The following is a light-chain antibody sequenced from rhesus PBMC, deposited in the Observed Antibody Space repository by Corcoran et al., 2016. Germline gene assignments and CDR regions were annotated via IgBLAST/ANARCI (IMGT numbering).Light chain of an antibody. CDR1: QSVTSY. V-gene: IGKV3-31*02. CDR2: GAS. CDR3: QETSNLFT. Sequence: EIVMTQSPATLSLSPGERATLSCRASQSVTSYLAGYQQKPRQAPRLLINGASTRAPGIPDRFSGSGSGTDFTLTITSLEPEDFAVYYCQETSNLFTFGPGTKLDIK. J-gene: IGKJ3*01.